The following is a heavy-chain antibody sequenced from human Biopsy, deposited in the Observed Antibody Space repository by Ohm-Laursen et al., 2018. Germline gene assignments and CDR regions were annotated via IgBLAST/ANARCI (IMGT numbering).Heavy chain of an antibody. CDR1: GESFNGYY. J-gene: IGHJ4*02. CDR2: VSHSGST. Sequence: TLSLTCAVYGESFNGYYWSWTRQTPGKGLEWIGEVSHSGSTNYNPSLKSRVTISVDTSKNQFSLNLSSVTAADTAVYYCASLGRYCSGENCYGIDYWGQGTLVAVSS. D-gene: IGHD2-15*01. CDR3: ASLGRYCSGENCYGIDY. V-gene: IGHV4-34*01.